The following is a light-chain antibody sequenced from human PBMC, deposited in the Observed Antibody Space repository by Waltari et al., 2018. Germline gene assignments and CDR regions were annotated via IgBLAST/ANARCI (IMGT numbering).Light chain of an antibody. Sequence: EIVLTQSPATLSLSPGERAPLSCRASQSVSSYLAWYQQKPGQAPRLLIYDASNRATGIPARFSGSGSGTDFTLTISSLEPEDFAVYYCQQRSNWLITFGQGTRLEIK. CDR1: QSVSSY. V-gene: IGKV3-11*01. CDR2: DAS. CDR3: QQRSNWLIT. J-gene: IGKJ5*01.